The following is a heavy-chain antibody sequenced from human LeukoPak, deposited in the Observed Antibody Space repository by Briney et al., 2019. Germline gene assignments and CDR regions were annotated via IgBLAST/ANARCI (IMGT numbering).Heavy chain of an antibody. D-gene: IGHD3-3*01. Sequence: ESGPTLVNPTQTLTLTCTFSGFSLSTSGVGVGWIRQPPGKALEWLALIYWNDDKRYSPSLKSRLTITKDTSKNQVVLTMTNMDPVDTATYYCAHRPTITISGVVIIDHPPRNNWFDPWGQGTLVTVSS. V-gene: IGHV2-5*01. CDR3: AHRPTITISGVVIIDHPPRNNWFDP. CDR2: IYWNDDK. J-gene: IGHJ5*02. CDR1: GFSLSTSGVG.